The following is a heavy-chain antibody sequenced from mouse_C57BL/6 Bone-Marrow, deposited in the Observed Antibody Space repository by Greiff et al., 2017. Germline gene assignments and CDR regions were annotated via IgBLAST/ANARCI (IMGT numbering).Heavy chain of an antibody. CDR1: GFSLTSYG. J-gene: IGHJ4*01. CDR3: AKTGTPYDAMDY. CDR2: IWGGGST. Sequence: VQLVESGPGLVAPPQSLSITCTVSGFSLTSYGVDWVRQPPGKGLEWLGVIWGGGSTNYNSALMSRLSISKDNSKSQVFLKMNRLQTDDTAMYYCAKTGTPYDAMDYWGQGTSVTVSS. V-gene: IGHV2-9*01. D-gene: IGHD4-1*01.